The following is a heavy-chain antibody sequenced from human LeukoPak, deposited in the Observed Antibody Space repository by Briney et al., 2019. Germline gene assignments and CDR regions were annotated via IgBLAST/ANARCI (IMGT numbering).Heavy chain of an antibody. CDR2: IIPIFGTA. CDR1: GGTFSSYA. D-gene: IGHD3-10*01. J-gene: IGHJ6*02. Sequence: SVKVSCKASGGTFSSYAISWVRRAPGQGLEWMGGIIPIFGTANYAQKFQGRVTITADESTSTAYMELSSLRSEDTAVYYCARDKGQITMVRGVPNYYYYGMDVWGQGTTVTVPS. CDR3: ARDKGQITMVRGVPNYYYYGMDV. V-gene: IGHV1-69*13.